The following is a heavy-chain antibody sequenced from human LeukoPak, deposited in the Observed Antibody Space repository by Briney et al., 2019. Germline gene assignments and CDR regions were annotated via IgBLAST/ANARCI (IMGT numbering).Heavy chain of an antibody. CDR2: IYYSGST. CDR1: VGSISSSSYY. D-gene: IGHD3-10*01. V-gene: IGHV4-39*01. J-gene: IGHJ4*02. Sequence: LETLSLTCTVSVGSISSSSYYWGWIRQPPGKGLEWIGSIYYSGSTYYNPSLKSRVTISVDTSKNQFSLKLSSVTAADTAVYYCARSGGDLLRRRAFDYWGQGTLVTVSS. CDR3: ARSGGDLLRRRAFDY.